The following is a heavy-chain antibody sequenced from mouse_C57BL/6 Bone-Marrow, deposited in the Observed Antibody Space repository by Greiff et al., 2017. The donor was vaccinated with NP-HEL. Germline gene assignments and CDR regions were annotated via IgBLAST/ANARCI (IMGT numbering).Heavy chain of an antibody. CDR2: INPGSGGT. J-gene: IGHJ3*01. CDR1: GYAFTNYL. V-gene: IGHV1-54*01. CDR3: ARLAY. Sequence: VQLQQSGAELVRPGTSVKVSCKASGYAFTNYLIEWVKQRPGQGLEWIGAINPGSGGTNYNEKFKGKATLTADKSSSTAYMQLSSLTSEDSAVYFCARLAYWGQGTLVTVSA.